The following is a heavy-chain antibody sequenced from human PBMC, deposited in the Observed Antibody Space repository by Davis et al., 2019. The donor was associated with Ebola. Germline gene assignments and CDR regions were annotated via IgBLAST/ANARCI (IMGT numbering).Heavy chain of an antibody. J-gene: IGHJ6*02. V-gene: IGHV3-23*01. CDR1: GFTFSSYA. CDR3: ARDLAIGELLYYYYGMDV. D-gene: IGHD3-10*01. Sequence: GGSLRLSCAASGFTFSSYAMSWVRQAPGKGLEWVSAISGSGGSTYYADSVKGRFTIPRDNAKTTLYLQMNSLIAEDTAVYYCARDLAIGELLYYYYGMDVWGQGTTVTVSS. CDR2: ISGSGGST.